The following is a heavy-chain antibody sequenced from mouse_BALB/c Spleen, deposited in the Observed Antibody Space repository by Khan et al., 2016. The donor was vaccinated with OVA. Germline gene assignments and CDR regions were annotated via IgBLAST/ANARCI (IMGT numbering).Heavy chain of an antibody. CDR2: RWGDGNT. J-gene: IGHJ3*01. CDR3: AKKSYYGSGTAWFAY. Sequence: QVQLKESGPGLVAPSQSLSITCTVSGFSLTSYGVSWVRQPPGKGLEWLGVRWGDGNTNYHSALISRLSISKDNSQSQDFLKLNSLPTDDTATYYSAKKSYYGSGTAWFAYWGQGTLVTVSA. CDR1: GFSLTSYG. V-gene: IGHV2-3*01. D-gene: IGHD1-1*01.